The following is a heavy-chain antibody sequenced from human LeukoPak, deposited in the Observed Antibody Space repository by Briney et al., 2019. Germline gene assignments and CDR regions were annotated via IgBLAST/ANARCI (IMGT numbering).Heavy chain of an antibody. CDR2: IYYSGGT. J-gene: IGHJ4*02. CDR3: ARLGFSNSGSYLAPSDY. V-gene: IGHV4-59*08. CDR1: GGSISSYY. D-gene: IGHD1-26*01. Sequence: SETLSLTCTVSGGSISSYYWSWIRQPPGKGLEWIGYIYYSGGTNYNPSLKSRVTISVDASKNQFSLKLSSVTAADTAVYYCARLGFSNSGSYLAPSDYWGQGTLVTVSS.